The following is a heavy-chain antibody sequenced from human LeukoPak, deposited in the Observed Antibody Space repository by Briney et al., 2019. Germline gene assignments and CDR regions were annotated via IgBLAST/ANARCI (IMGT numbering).Heavy chain of an antibody. CDR2: ISDSGDST. Sequence: PGGSLRLSCGASGFTFSNYAMSWVRQAPGKGLEWVSAISDSGDSTYYADSVKGRFTISRDNSKNTLYLQINSLRAEDTAVYYCAKGQTNYDFWSGYHWFDPWGQGTLVTVSS. V-gene: IGHV3-23*01. D-gene: IGHD3-3*01. CDR3: AKGQTNYDFWSGYHWFDP. CDR1: GFTFSNYA. J-gene: IGHJ5*02.